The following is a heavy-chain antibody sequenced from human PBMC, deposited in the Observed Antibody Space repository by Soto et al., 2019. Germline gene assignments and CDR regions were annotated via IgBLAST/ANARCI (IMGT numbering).Heavy chain of an antibody. CDR3: ARLTTAMERRSYNWFDP. Sequence: GESLKISCKGSXYSFTSYWIGWVRQMPGKGLEWMGIIYPGDSDTRYSPSFQGQVTISADTSISTAYLQWSSMKASDTAMYYCARLTTAMERRSYNWFDPWGQGTLVTVSS. J-gene: IGHJ5*02. CDR1: XYSFTSYW. CDR2: IYPGDSDT. D-gene: IGHD5-18*01. V-gene: IGHV5-51*01.